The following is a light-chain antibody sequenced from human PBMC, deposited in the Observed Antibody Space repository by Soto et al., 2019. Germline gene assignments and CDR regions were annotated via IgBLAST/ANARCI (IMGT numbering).Light chain of an antibody. V-gene: IGKV1-5*03. CDR1: QTIGDW. CDR2: KAS. CDR3: QQYQSYPYT. J-gene: IGKJ2*01. Sequence: DIRMTQSPSTLSASVGDRVSITCRASQTIGDWLAWYQQKPGKAPKALIYKASSLESGVPSRFSASGSGTEFTLSISSLQPDDFATYYCQQYQSYPYTFGQGTKLEIK.